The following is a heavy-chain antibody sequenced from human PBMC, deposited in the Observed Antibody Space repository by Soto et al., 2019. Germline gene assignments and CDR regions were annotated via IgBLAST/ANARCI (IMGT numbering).Heavy chain of an antibody. Sequence: QITLKESGPTLVKATQTLTLTCSFSGFSLRNTEESVSWIRQPPGKALEWLGIIYWDDEKRYSPSVKSRLTHTKDTSKNHVVLMMTNLDPIDTGTYSCAHRRYKWNDVVCFAYWCQGTLVTVSS. CDR1: GFSLRNTEES. CDR2: IYWDDEK. CDR3: AHRRYKWNDVVCFAY. J-gene: IGHJ4*02. V-gene: IGHV2-5*02. D-gene: IGHD1-20*01.